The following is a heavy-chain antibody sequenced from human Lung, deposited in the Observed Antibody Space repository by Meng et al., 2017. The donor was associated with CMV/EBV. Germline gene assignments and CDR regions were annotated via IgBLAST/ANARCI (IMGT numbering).Heavy chain of an antibody. CDR1: SYTFTSYG. V-gene: IGHV1-18*01. D-gene: IGHD6-6*01. J-gene: IGHJ4*02. CDR3: ARDSPSLYSSSPGIDF. Sequence: ASXXVSSXXXSYTFTSYGISWVRQAPGQGLEWMGWISVYTDNTSSAQKYQGRLTMATDTSTSTAYMKVRSLRSDDTAVYYCARDSPSLYSSSPGIDFWGQGTXVTVSS. CDR2: ISVYTDNT.